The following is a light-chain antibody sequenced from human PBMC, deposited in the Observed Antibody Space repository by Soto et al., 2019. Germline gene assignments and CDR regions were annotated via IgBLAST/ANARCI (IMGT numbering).Light chain of an antibody. J-gene: IGLJ2*01. Sequence: QSALTQPPSASGSPGQSVTISCTETSSDVGGYNYVSWYQQHPGKAPKLMIYEVSKRPSGVPDRFSGSKSGNTASLTVSGLQAEDEADYYCSSYAGSPHVVFGGGTKLTVL. V-gene: IGLV2-8*01. CDR2: EVS. CDR1: SSDVGGYNY. CDR3: SSYAGSPHVV.